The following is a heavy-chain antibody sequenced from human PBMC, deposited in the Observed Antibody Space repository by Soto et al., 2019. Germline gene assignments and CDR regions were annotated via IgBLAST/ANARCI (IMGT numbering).Heavy chain of an antibody. CDR3: AHGGLRNWLDP. CDR2: IYWDDDK. V-gene: IGHV2-5*02. Sequence: SGPTLVNPPQTLTLTWTFSGFSLSTSGAGVGWIRQPPGKALEWLALIYWDDDKRYSPSLKSRLTITKDTSKNQVVLTMTNMDPVDTASYCCAHGGLRNWLDPWSQGTPVTVSS. D-gene: IGHD3-22*01. CDR1: GFSLSTSGAG. J-gene: IGHJ5*02.